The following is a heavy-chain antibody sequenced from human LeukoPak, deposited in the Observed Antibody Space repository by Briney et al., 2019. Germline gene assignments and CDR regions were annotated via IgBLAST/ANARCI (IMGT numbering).Heavy chain of an antibody. V-gene: IGHV3-9*01. J-gene: IGHJ4*02. CDR2: ISWNSGSI. CDR3: AKDSGILTGYGYFDY. Sequence: PGGSLRLSRAASGFTFDDYAMHWVRQAPGKGLEWVSGISWNSGSIGYADSVKGRFTISRDNAKNSLYLQMNSLRAEDTALYYCAKDSGILTGYGYFDYWGQGTLVTVSS. D-gene: IGHD3-9*01. CDR1: GFTFDDYA.